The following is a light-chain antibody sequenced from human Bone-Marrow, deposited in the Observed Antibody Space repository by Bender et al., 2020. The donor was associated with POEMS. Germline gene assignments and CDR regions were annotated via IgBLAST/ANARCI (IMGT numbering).Light chain of an antibody. CDR1: SSDVGKYNL. CDR3: SSYSYTDTLI. J-gene: IGLJ2*01. CDR2: EVN. Sequence: QSALTQPASVSGSPGQSITISCTAASSDVGKYNLVSWYQQHPGKGPKLMIYEVNNRPSGVSNRFSGSKSGSTASLTISGLQAEDEADYFCSSYSYTDTLIFGGGTKVTVL. V-gene: IGLV2-23*02.